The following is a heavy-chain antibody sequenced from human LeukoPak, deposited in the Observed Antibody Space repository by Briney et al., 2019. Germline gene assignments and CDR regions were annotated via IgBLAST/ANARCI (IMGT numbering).Heavy chain of an antibody. CDR1: GYTFTSYA. D-gene: IGHD4/OR15-4a*01. J-gene: IGHJ4*02. Sequence: ASVKVSCKASGYTFTSYAMHWVRQPPGQRFEWMGWINAGNGNTRYSQKFHGRVTITRDTSASTASMELSSLRSEDTAVYYCARGDDYKYFDCWGQGTLVTVSS. V-gene: IGHV1-3*01. CDR2: INAGNGNT. CDR3: ARGDDYKYFDC.